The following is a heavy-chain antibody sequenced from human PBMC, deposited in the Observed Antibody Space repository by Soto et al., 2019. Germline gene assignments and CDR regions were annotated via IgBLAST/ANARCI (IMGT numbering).Heavy chain of an antibody. Sequence: QVQLVQSGAEVKKPGSSVKVSCKASGGTFSSYAITWVRQAPGQGLEWMGGIMPKFGVENHAQKFQGRVTITADESTSTAYMELGSLRSEDTAVYYCARGAGGMDVWGQGTTVTVSS. CDR2: IMPKFGVE. CDR1: GGTFSSYA. J-gene: IGHJ6*02. V-gene: IGHV1-69*01. CDR3: ARGAGGMDV. D-gene: IGHD3-10*01.